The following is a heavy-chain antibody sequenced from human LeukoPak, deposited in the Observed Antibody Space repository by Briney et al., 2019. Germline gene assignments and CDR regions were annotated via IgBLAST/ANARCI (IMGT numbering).Heavy chain of an antibody. CDR1: GFTFSSYW. D-gene: IGHD6-13*01. V-gene: IGHV3-7*01. CDR3: AGDGRIAAAGSYY. Sequence: GGSLRLSCAASGFTFSSYWMSWVRQAPGKGLEWVANIKQDGSEKYYVDSVKGRFTISRDNAKNSLYLQMNSLRAEDTAVYYCAGDGRIAAAGSYYWGQGTLVTVSS. J-gene: IGHJ4*02. CDR2: IKQDGSEK.